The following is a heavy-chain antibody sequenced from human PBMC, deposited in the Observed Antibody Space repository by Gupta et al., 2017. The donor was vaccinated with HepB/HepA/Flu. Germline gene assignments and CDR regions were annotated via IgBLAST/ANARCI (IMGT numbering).Heavy chain of an antibody. CDR1: GFTFSDYY. CDR2: ISSSGSPI. V-gene: IGHV3-11*04. Sequence: QVQLVESGGGLVKPGGSLRLSCAASGFTFSDYYMGWIRPAPGKGLEWVSYISSSGSPIYYADSVKGRFTISRDNAKNSLYLQMNSLRAEDTAVYYCARVSLGAVADYYFDYWGQGTLVTVSS. CDR3: ARVSLGAVADYYFDY. J-gene: IGHJ4*02. D-gene: IGHD6-19*01.